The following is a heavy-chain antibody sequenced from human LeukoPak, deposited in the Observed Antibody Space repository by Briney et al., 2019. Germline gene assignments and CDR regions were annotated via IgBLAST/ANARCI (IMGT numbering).Heavy chain of an antibody. CDR3: ARAPARPEYSNRWRFRHNWFYQ. V-gene: IGHV3-23*01. Sequence: GGSLTLSCAASGFTFSSYGMSCVPQAPGKGLEWVSNVSSSGTKTYYADSVKGRFTISRDNSKNTVYLQMDNLRVEDTAQYHCARAPARPEYSNRWRFRHNWFYQWGQGTLVIVS. CDR1: GFTFSSYG. J-gene: IGHJ5*02. D-gene: IGHD2/OR15-2a*01. CDR2: VSSSGTKT.